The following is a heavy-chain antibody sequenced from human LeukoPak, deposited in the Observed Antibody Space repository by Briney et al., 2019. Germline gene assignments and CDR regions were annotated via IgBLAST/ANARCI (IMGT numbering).Heavy chain of an antibody. CDR3: ARYGRGVGASRDWFDP. CDR2: IYPGDSDT. V-gene: IGHV5-51*01. D-gene: IGHD3-10*02. CDR1: GYSFTTYW. Sequence: GESLKISCKGSGYSFTTYWIGWVRPLPGKGLEWMGIIYPGDSDTRYSPSFRGQVTISADKSISTAYLQWNSLKASDTAIYYCARYGRGVGASRDWFDPWGQGTLVTVCS. J-gene: IGHJ5*02.